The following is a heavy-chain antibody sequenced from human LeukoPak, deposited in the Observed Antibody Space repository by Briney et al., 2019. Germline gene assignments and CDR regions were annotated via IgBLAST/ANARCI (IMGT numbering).Heavy chain of an antibody. CDR3: ARFRSGYYYYGMDV. J-gene: IGHJ6*02. D-gene: IGHD3-3*01. Sequence: SETLSLTCAVYGGSFSGYYWSWVPQPPGKGLEWVGEINHSGSTNYNPSLKSRVTISVDTSKNQFSLKLSSVTAADTAVYYCARFRSGYYYYGMDVWGQGTTVTVSS. V-gene: IGHV4-34*01. CDR1: GGSFSGYY. CDR2: INHSGST.